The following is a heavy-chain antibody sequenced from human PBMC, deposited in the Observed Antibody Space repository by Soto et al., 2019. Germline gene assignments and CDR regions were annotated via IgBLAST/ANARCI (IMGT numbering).Heavy chain of an antibody. CDR3: ARDEGGSYSYYYGMDV. J-gene: IGHJ6*02. Sequence: VQLLESGGVLVQPGGSLRLSCAASGFTFTSYYMHWVRQAPGQGLEWMGIINPSGGSTSYAQKFQGRVTMTRDTSTSTVYMELSSLRSEDTAVYYCARDEGGSYSYYYGMDVWGQGTTVTVSS. D-gene: IGHD1-26*01. CDR1: GFTFTSYY. V-gene: IGHV1-46*01. CDR2: INPSGGST.